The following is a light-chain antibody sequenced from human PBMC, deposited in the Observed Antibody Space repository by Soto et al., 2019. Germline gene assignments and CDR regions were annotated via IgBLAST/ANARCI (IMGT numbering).Light chain of an antibody. CDR2: GAS. V-gene: IGKV3-15*01. CDR3: QQYNNWPRT. J-gene: IGKJ2*01. Sequence: ERVMTQSPATLSVSPGERATISCRASQSVSSNLAWYQQKPGQAPRLLIYGASTRATGIPARFSGSGSGTEYTLTISSLQSEDFAVYYCQQYNNWPRTFGQGTKLEIK. CDR1: QSVSSN.